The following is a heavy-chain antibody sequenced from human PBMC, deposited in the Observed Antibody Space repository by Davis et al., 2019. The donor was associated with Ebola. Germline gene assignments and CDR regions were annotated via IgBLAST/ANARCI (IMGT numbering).Heavy chain of an antibody. CDR1: GGSFSGYS. J-gene: IGHJ4*02. D-gene: IGHD2-15*01. CDR2: INHSGST. V-gene: IGHV4-34*01. CDR3: ARRVTVVYYFDY. Sequence: PSETLSLTCAVYGGSFSGYSWSWIRQPPGKGLGWIGEINHSGSTNYNPSLKSRVTISVDTSKNQFSLELSSVTAADTAVYYCARRVTVVYYFDYWGQGTLVTVSS.